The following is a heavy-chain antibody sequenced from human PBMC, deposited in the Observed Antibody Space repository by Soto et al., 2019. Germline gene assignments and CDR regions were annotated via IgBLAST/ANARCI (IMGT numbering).Heavy chain of an antibody. J-gene: IGHJ4*01. V-gene: IGHV1-46*03. CDR2: INPFDGSR. Sequence: ASVKASCKASGYVFISYYIHWVRQAPGQGLEWMGWINPFDGSRMFAQSFQGRVTMTRDTSTSTVYMEVSSLRSEDTAVYYCSRVDPGETSPFDHWG. CDR3: SRVDPGETSPFDH. D-gene: IGHD3-10*01. CDR1: GYVFISYY.